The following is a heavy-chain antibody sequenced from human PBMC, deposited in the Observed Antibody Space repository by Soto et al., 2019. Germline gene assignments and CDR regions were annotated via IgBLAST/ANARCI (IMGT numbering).Heavy chain of an antibody. D-gene: IGHD3-10*01. V-gene: IGHV3-33*06. Sequence: QVQLVESGGGVVHPGRSLRLSCAASGFPFSSYDMHWVRQAPGKGLEWVAVIWFDGSNEYYADSVQGRFTISRDNSKNTLYLQMDSLSAEDTAVYYCAKVLYASESFDSEEAPYGMDVWGHGTTVTVSS. CDR3: AKVLYASESFDSEEAPYGMDV. CDR2: IWFDGSNE. J-gene: IGHJ6*02. CDR1: GFPFSSYD.